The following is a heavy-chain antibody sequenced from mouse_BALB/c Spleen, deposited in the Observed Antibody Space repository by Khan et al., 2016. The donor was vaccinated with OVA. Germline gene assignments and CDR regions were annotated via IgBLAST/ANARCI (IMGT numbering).Heavy chain of an antibody. CDR2: IWAGGST. J-gene: IGHJ2*01. Sequence: QVQLKESGPGLVAPSQSLSITCTVSGFSLTSYGVHWVRHPPGTGLEWLGVIWAGGSTNYNSALMFRLSIHKDNSKSEDFLKRNRLQTDDTAMYYGARLEDIWGQGTTLTVSS. CDR3: ARLEDI. D-gene: IGHD1-3*01. CDR1: GFSLTSYG. V-gene: IGHV2-9*02.